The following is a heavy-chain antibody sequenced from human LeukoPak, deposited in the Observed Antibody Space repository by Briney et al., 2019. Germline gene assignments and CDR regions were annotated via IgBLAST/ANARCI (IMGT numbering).Heavy chain of an antibody. CDR3: AKEPRHCGADCFSLLDY. Sequence: PGGSLRLSCAASGFTFSSYSMSWVRQAPGKGLEWVSLISGSGGCTYYADSVKGRFTISRDNSKNTLYLQMNSLRAEYTAVFYCAKEPRHCGADCFSLLDYWGQGTLVTVSS. V-gene: IGHV3-23*01. CDR2: ISGSGGCT. J-gene: IGHJ4*02. CDR1: GFTFSSYS. D-gene: IGHD2-21*02.